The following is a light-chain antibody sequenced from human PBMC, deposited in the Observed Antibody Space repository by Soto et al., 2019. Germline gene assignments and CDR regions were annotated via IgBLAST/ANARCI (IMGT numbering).Light chain of an antibody. V-gene: IGKV3-20*01. CDR2: DAS. Sequence: EIVLTQSPGTLSLSPGERATLSCRASQSVSSSCLAWYQQRPGQAPRLLIYDASSRAAGIPDRFSGSGSGTDFTLTISRLEPDDFAVYFCQQYGTSPWTFGQGTKVDIK. CDR3: QQYGTSPWT. J-gene: IGKJ1*01. CDR1: QSVSSSC.